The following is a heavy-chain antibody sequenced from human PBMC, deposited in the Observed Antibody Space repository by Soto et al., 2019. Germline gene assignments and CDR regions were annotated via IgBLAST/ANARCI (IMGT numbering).Heavy chain of an antibody. CDR1: AFTVRSSW. CDR3: ARDRAYSALDY. V-gene: IGHV3-7*03. CDR2: INEDGSQT. J-gene: IGHJ4*02. D-gene: IGHD4-4*01. Sequence: GVLRLSCAASAFTVRSSWMTWIRQAPGKGLELVANINEDGSQTYYGDPVRGRFTITRDNAKTSLFLQMNSLRAEDTAVYYCARDRAYSALDYWGQGTLVTVSS.